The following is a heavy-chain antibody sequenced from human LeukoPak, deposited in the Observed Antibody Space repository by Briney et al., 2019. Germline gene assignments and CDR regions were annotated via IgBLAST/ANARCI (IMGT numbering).Heavy chain of an antibody. V-gene: IGHV3-7*01. CDR3: ARYAETYCSAGTCYPDNWFDP. Sequence: GGSLRLSCAASGFTFSSYWMSWVRQAPGKGLEWVANIKQDGSEKYYVDSVKGRFTISRDNAKNSLYLQVNSLRAEDTAVYYCARYAETYCSAGTCYPDNWFDPWGQGTLVAVSS. CDR2: IKQDGSEK. J-gene: IGHJ5*02. D-gene: IGHD2-15*01. CDR1: GFTFSSYW.